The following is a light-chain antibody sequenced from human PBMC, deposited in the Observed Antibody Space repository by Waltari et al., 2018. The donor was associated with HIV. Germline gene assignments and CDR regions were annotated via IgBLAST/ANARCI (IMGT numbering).Light chain of an antibody. V-gene: IGLV10-54*04. J-gene: IGLJ2*01. Sequence: QAGLTQPPSVSKDLRQTATLPCAGSSSDVGHQGATWLQQHQGHPPKALSDRNNNRPSGISDRFSASRSGNTASLTITGLQPGDEADYYCAAWDNGLNAVVFGGGTRLNVL. CDR2: RNN. CDR3: AAWDNGLNAVV. CDR1: SSDVGHQG.